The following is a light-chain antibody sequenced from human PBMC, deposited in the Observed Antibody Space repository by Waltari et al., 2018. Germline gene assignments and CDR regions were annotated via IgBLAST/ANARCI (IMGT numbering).Light chain of an antibody. CDR2: GAS. J-gene: IGKJ4*02. CDR1: QSVSND. V-gene: IGKV3-15*01. Sequence: EIVMTQSLATLSVSPGERATLSCRASQSVSNDLAWYQQKPGQPPRLLIYGASLRATDVPARFSGSGSGTEFTLTISGLQSEDFAVYYCQQYHNWPPLTFGGGTKVEIK. CDR3: QQYHNWPPLT.